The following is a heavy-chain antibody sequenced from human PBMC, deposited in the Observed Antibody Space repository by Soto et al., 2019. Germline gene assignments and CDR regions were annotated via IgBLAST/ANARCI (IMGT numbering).Heavy chain of an antibody. CDR1: GFTFSSYA. CDR2: ISGSGGST. D-gene: IGHD3-10*01. CDR3: ARSLVSMVRGDFDY. Sequence: EVQLLESGGGLVQPGGSLRLSYAASGFTFSSYAMSWVRQAPGKGLEWVSAISGSGGSTYYADSVKGRFTISRDNSKNTLYLQMNSLRAEDTAVYYCARSLVSMVRGDFDYWGQGTLVTVSS. V-gene: IGHV3-23*01. J-gene: IGHJ4*02.